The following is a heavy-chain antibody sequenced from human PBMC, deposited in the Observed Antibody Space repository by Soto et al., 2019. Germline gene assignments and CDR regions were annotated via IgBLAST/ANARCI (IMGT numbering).Heavy chain of an antibody. Sequence: SVKVSCKASGFTFTGSAVQWVRQARGQRLEWIGWIVVGSGNTNYAQKFQERVTITRDMSTSTAYMELSSLRSEDTAVYYCAADPMAYCSSTSCYTYYYGMDVWGQGTTVTVSS. CDR2: IVVGSGNT. J-gene: IGHJ6*02. D-gene: IGHD2-2*02. CDR1: GFTFTGSA. CDR3: AADPMAYCSSTSCYTYYYGMDV. V-gene: IGHV1-58*01.